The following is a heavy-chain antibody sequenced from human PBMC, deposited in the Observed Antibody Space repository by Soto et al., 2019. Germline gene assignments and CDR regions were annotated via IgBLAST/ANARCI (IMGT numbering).Heavy chain of an antibody. Sequence: ASVKVSCKASGYTFTSYGISWVRQAPGQGLEWMGWISAYNGNTNYAQKLQGRVTMTTDTSTSTAYMELRSLRSDDTAVYYCATVTWFVELPHFYFYYMDVSGKGTTFTVSS. D-gene: IGHD3-10*01. CDR1: GYTFTSYG. CDR3: ATVTWFVELPHFYFYYMDV. J-gene: IGHJ6*03. V-gene: IGHV1-18*01. CDR2: ISAYNGNT.